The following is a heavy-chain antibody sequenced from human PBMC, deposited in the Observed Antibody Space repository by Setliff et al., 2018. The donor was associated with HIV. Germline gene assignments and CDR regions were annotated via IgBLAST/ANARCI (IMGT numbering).Heavy chain of an antibody. Sequence: SETLSLTCAVYGQSISGYYWSWIRQTPGKGLEWIGEINHGGDTNYNPSLKSRVTISVGSSDNHFSLKLSSVTAADTGVYYCASRRGIEFYFDIWGQGTTVTVSS. CDR2: INHGGDT. CDR1: GQSISGYY. V-gene: IGHV4-34*01. J-gene: IGHJ4*02. D-gene: IGHD3-10*01. CDR3: ASRRGIEFYFDI.